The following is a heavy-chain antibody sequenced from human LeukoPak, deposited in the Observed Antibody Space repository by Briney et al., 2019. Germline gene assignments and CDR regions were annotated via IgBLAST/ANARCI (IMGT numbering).Heavy chain of an antibody. J-gene: IGHJ3*01. CDR3: ARDDRSTRSSFGLDAYDV. Sequence: PGGSLRLSCAASGFTFSRYWMTWVRQAPGKGLEWVANIKEDGSQKYYVDSVKGRFTISRDNAKGSLYLQMNSLRAEDTAVYYCARDDRSTRSSFGLDAYDVRGQGTMATVSS. V-gene: IGHV3-7*01. D-gene: IGHD6-6*01. CDR2: IKEDGSQK. CDR1: GFTFSRYW.